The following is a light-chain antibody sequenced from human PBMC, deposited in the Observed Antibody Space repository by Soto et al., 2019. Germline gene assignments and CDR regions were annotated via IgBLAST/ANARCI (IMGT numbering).Light chain of an antibody. J-gene: IGLJ1*01. CDR3: AAWDDSTKSHV. CDR1: SSNIGSNA. CDR2: YDD. V-gene: IGLV1-36*01. Sequence: QSVLTQPPSVSGAPRQRVTISCSGSSSNIGSNAVNWYQQFPGKAPKLLIYYDDLVASGVSARFSGFKSGTSASLAISGLQSEDEADYYCAAWDDSTKSHVFGTGTKLTVL.